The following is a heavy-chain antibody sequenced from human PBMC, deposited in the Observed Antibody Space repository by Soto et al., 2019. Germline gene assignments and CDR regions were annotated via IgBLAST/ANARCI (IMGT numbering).Heavy chain of an antibody. V-gene: IGHV3-33*08. CDR1: GFTFNTYG. Sequence: QVQLVESGGGVVQPGGSLRLSCTTSGFTFNTYGMHWVRQAPGKGLEWVAIIWYDGSNKYYADSVKGPFTISRDNSKNTLYLQMNSQRAEDTALYYCARSDCTGAYCYSWPFNYGVDVWGKGTTVTVSS. CDR3: ARSDCTGAYCYSWPFNYGVDV. D-gene: IGHD2-21*02. J-gene: IGHJ6*04. CDR2: IWYDGSNK.